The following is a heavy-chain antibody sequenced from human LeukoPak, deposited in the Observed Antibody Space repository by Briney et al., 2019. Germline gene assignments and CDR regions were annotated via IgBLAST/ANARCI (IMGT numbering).Heavy chain of an antibody. CDR3: ARVPTLGYSYGYAWFDP. Sequence: SETLSLTCTVSGGSISSGDYYWSWIRQPPGKGLEWIGYIYYSGSTNYNPSLKSRVTISVDTSKNQFSLKLSSVTAADTAAYYCARVPTLGYSYGYAWFDPWGQGTLVTVSS. CDR1: GGSISSGDYY. J-gene: IGHJ5*02. CDR2: IYYSGST. V-gene: IGHV4-61*08. D-gene: IGHD5-18*01.